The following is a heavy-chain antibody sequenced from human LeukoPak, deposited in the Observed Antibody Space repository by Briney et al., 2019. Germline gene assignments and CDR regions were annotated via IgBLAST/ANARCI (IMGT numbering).Heavy chain of an antibody. CDR2: MYTSGST. D-gene: IGHD3-16*01. J-gene: IGHJ4*02. CDR3: ARDGGWLDY. CDR1: GGSLSSGSYY. Sequence: SETLSLTCPVSGGSLSSGSYYWSWIRQPAGKGLEWLGRMYTSGSTSYSPSLKSRVTNSVDTSKNQFSLKLTSVTAADTAVYYCARDGGWLDYWGQGTLVTVSS. V-gene: IGHV4-61*02.